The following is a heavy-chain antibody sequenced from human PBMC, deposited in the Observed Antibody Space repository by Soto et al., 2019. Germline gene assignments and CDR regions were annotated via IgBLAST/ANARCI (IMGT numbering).Heavy chain of an antibody. CDR2: ISGSGGST. Sequence: GGSLRLSCAASGFTFSSYAMSWVRQAPGKGLEWVSAISGSGGSTYYADSVKGRFTISRDNSKNTLYLQMNSLRAEDTAVYYCATNEHIMISASGRGFMDVWGQGTTVTVSS. V-gene: IGHV3-23*01. CDR1: GFTFSSYA. CDR3: ATNEHIMISASGRGFMDV. J-gene: IGHJ6*02. D-gene: IGHD3-16*01.